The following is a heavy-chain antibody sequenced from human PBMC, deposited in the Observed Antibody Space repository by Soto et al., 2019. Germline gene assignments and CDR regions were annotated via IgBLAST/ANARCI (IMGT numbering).Heavy chain of an antibody. D-gene: IGHD3-16*01. V-gene: IGHV2-5*02. CDR3: ARALGSWGSYYFDH. CDR2: IYWGDDK. J-gene: IGHJ4*02. CDR1: GFSLDTWGVG. Sequence: QITLKESGPTLVRPTQTLTLTCTVSGFSLDTWGVGVGWIRQPPGKAPEWLALIYWGDDKRYSPSLKNRLTITKDTSNNQVVLTVTNMDPVDTGTYYCARALGSWGSYYFDHWGQGTLVTVSS.